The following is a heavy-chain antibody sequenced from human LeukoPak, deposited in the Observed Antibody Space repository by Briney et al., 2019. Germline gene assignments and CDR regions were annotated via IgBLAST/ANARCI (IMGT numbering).Heavy chain of an antibody. V-gene: IGHV3-33*01. CDR1: AFTFSSYG. Sequence: PGRSLRLSYAAAAFTFSSYGMHWVRQAPGKGLEWVAVIWYDGSNKYYADSVKGRFTISRDNSKNTLYLQMNSLRAEDTAVYYCARDPAYYDSSGYYLNDAFDIWGQGTMVTVSS. J-gene: IGHJ3*02. D-gene: IGHD3-22*01. CDR2: IWYDGSNK. CDR3: ARDPAYYDSSGYYLNDAFDI.